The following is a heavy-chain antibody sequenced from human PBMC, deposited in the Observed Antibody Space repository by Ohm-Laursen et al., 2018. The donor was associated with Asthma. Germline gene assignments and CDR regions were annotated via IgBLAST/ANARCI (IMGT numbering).Heavy chain of an antibody. Sequence: ASSVKVSCKASGGTFSSYAISWVRQAPGQGLEWMGGIIPIFGTANYAQKFQGRVTITADESTSTAYMELSSLRSEDTAVYYCARGCSGGSCYGAFDIWGQGTMVTVSS. D-gene: IGHD2-15*01. V-gene: IGHV1-69*01. CDR1: GGTFSSYA. CDR2: IIPIFGTA. J-gene: IGHJ3*02. CDR3: ARGCSGGSCYGAFDI.